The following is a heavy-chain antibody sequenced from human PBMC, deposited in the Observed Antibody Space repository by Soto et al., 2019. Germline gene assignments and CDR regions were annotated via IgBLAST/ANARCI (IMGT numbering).Heavy chain of an antibody. CDR1: GFIFSNYA. J-gene: IGHJ4*02. CDR2: ISGSGSNT. V-gene: IGHV3-23*01. D-gene: IGHD3-10*01. Sequence: EVPLLESGGGLVQPGGSLRLSCAASGFIFSNYAMSWVRQAPGKGLEWVSTISGSGSNTYYADSVKGRFTISRDNSKNTLYLQMNSLRAEDTAVYYCARGANFGSGSFDYWGQGTLVTVSS. CDR3: ARGANFGSGSFDY.